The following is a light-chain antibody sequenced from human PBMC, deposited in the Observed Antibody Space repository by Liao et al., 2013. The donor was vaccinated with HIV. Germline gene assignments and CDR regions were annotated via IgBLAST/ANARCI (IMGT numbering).Light chain of an antibody. CDR3: QAWDSSILYV. J-gene: IGLJ1*01. V-gene: IGLV3-21*01. CDR1: NIGSKS. CDR2: YDN. Sequence: SYVLTQPPSVSVAPGKTARITCGGNNIGSKSVHWYQQRPGQAPVLVIHYDNDRPSGIPERISGSNSGNTATLTISGTQAMDEADYYCQAWDSSILYVFGTGTKVTVL.